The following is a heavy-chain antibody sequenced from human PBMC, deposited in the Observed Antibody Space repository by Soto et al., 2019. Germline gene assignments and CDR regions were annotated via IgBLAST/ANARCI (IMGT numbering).Heavy chain of an antibody. CDR2: ISGSGGRT. CDR1: GFTFSIYA. J-gene: IGHJ3*02. D-gene: IGHD4-4*01. V-gene: IGHV3-23*01. CDR3: AKGADDSNTFDI. Sequence: EVQLLESGGGLVQPGGSLRLSCAASGFTFSIYAMSWVRQAPGKGLEWVSIISGSGGRTYYADSVKGRFTISRDNSKNTLYLQMNSLRAEDTAIYYCAKGADDSNTFDIWGLGTVVTVSS.